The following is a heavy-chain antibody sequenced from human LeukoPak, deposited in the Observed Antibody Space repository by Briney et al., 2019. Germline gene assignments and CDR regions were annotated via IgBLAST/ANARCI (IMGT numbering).Heavy chain of an antibody. V-gene: IGHV1-69*13. J-gene: IGHJ4*02. CDR3: ATGGYCSSTSCYADDY. D-gene: IGHD2-2*01. Sequence: VKVSCKASGGTFSSYAISWVRQAPGQGLEWMGGIIPIFGTANYAQKFQGRVSITADKSTSTAYMELSSLRSEDTAVSSCATGGYCSSTSCYADDYWGQGTLVTVSS. CDR2: IIPIFGTA. CDR1: GGTFSSYA.